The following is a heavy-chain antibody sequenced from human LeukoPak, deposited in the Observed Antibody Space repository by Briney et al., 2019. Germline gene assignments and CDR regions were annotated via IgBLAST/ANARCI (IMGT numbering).Heavy chain of an antibody. CDR3: ARERTLTTVTSGLYGMDV. CDR1: GFTFSSYG. V-gene: IGHV3-30*02. D-gene: IGHD4-17*01. Sequence: SGGSLRLSCAASGFTFSSYGMHWVRQAPGKGLEWVAFIRYDGSNKYYADSVKGRFTISRDNSKNTLYLQMNSLRAEDTAVYYCARERTLTTVTSGLYGMDVWGHGTTVTVSS. J-gene: IGHJ6*02. CDR2: IRYDGSNK.